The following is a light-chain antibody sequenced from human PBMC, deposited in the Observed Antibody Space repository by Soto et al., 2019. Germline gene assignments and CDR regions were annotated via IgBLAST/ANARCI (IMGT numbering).Light chain of an antibody. V-gene: IGLV2-23*01. Sequence: QSALTQPASESGSPGQSITISCTGTSSDVGSYNLVSWYQQHPGKAPKLMIYEGSKRPSGVSNRFSGSKSGNTASLTISGLQAEDEADYYCCSYAGSSTYVFGTGTRSPS. CDR2: EGS. J-gene: IGLJ1*01. CDR3: CSYAGSSTYV. CDR1: SSDVGSYNL.